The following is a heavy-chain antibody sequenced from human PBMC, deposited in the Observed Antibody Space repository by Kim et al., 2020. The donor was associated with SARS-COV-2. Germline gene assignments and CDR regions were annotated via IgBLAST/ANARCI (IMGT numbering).Heavy chain of an antibody. CDR1: GGSFSGYY. CDR2: INHSGST. Sequence: SETLSLTCAVYGGSFSGYYWSWIRQPPGKGLEWIGEINHSGSTNYNPSLKSRVTISVDTSKNQFSLKLSSVTAADTAVYYCARGRFSYYYGMDVWGQGTTVTVSS. CDR3: ARGRFSYYYGMDV. V-gene: IGHV4-34*01. J-gene: IGHJ6*02. D-gene: IGHD3-3*01.